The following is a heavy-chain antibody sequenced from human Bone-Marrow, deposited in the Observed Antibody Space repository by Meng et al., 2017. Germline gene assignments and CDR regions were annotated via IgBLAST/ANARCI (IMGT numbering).Heavy chain of an antibody. J-gene: IGHJ2*01. CDR3: ARDPLTLLSGWYFDL. CDR2: ISSSGSTI. V-gene: IGHV3-11*01. Sequence: GESLKISCAASGFTFSDYYMSWIRQAPGKGLEWVSYISSSGSTIYYADSVKGRFTISRDNAKNSLYLQMNSLRAEDTAVYYCARDPLTLLSGWYFDLWGRGTLVTVSS. CDR1: GFTFSDYY. D-gene: IGHD3-16*02.